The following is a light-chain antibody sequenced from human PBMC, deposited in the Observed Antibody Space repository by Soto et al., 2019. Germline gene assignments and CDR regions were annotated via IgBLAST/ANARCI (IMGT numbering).Light chain of an antibody. Sequence: DIVMTQSPDYLAVSLGERATINCKSSQSVLYSSHNKDYLAWYHQKPGQHPKLLIYWSSTRESGVPDRFSGSGSGTDFTITISSLQAEDVAVYYCQQYYSTPYSFGQGTKLEIK. V-gene: IGKV4-1*01. CDR3: QQYYSTPYS. CDR2: WSS. CDR1: QSVLYSSHNKDY. J-gene: IGKJ2*03.